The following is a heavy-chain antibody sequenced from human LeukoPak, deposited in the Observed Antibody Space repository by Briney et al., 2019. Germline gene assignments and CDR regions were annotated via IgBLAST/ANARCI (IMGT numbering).Heavy chain of an antibody. V-gene: IGHV1-2*02. J-gene: IGHJ5*02. CDR1: GYTFTGYY. Sequence: GASVKVSCKASGYTFTGYYMHWVRQAPGQGLEWMGWINPNSGGTNYAQKFQGRVTMTRDMSISTAYMELSRLRSDDTAVYYCARDSSYCTNGVCYTQWFDPWGQGTLVTVSS. CDR3: ARDSSYCTNGVCYTQWFDP. CDR2: INPNSGGT. D-gene: IGHD2-8*01.